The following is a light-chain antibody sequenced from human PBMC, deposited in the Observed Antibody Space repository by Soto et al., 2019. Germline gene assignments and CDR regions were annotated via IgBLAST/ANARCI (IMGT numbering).Light chain of an antibody. CDR3: SSYTSSSTLV. CDR2: DVT. V-gene: IGLV2-14*01. CDR1: NSDVGGYNF. J-gene: IGLJ1*01. Sequence: QSALTQPAFVSGSPGQSITISCTGTNSDVGGYNFVSWYQQHPGKVPKLMIYDVTNRPSGVSNRFSGSKSGNTASLTIPGLQAEDEADYYCSSYTSSSTLVFGTRTKLTVL.